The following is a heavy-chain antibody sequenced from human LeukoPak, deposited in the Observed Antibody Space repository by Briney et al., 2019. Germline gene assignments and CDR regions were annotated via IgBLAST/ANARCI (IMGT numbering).Heavy chain of an antibody. J-gene: IGHJ6*03. CDR1: GYTFTSYD. V-gene: IGHV1-8*01. Sequence: ASVKVSCKASGYTFTSYDINWVRQATGQGLEWMGWMNPNSGNTGYAQKFQGRVTMTRNTSISTAYMELSSLRSGDTAVYYCARGGGLGGVLGFRELLDLYYYMDVWGKGTTVTVSS. CDR3: ARGGGLGGVLGFRELLDLYYYMDV. D-gene: IGHD3-10*01. CDR2: MNPNSGNT.